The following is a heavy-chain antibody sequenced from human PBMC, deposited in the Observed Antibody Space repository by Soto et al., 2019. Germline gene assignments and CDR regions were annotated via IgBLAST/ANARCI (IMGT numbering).Heavy chain of an antibody. Sequence: GGSLRLSCAASGFTFSSYWMHWVRQAPGKGLVWVPRITSDGSFTTYADSVRGRFTISRDNAKDTLYLQMNSLRAEDTAVYYCAKDLDIVVVPAAPDYWGQGTLVTVSS. V-gene: IGHV3-74*01. CDR3: AKDLDIVVVPAAPDY. CDR2: ITSDGSFT. D-gene: IGHD2-2*03. CDR1: GFTFSSYW. J-gene: IGHJ4*02.